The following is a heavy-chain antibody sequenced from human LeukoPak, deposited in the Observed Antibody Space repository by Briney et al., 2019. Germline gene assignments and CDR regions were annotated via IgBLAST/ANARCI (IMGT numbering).Heavy chain of an antibody. CDR1: GYSISSGYY. CDR3: ARGYGSGSYRRNWFDP. D-gene: IGHD3-10*01. J-gene: IGHJ5*02. V-gene: IGHV4-38-2*02. Sequence: PSETLSLTCTVSGYSISSGYYWGWIRQPPGKGLEWIGSIYHSGSTYYNPSLKSRVTISVDTSKNQFSLKLSSVTAADTAVYYCARGYGSGSYRRNWFDPWGQGTLVTVSS. CDR2: IYHSGST.